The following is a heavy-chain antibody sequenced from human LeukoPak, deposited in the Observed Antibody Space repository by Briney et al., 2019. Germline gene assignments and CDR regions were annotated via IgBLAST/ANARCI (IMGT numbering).Heavy chain of an antibody. Sequence: PGGSLRLSCAASGFTFRSYSMNWVRQAPGKGLEWVSYISGDSSSIHYAYAVKGRFTISRDNAKNSLFLQMNSLRAEDTAVYYCAREDYGGNSDDAFDIWGQGTMVTVSS. CDR1: GFTFRSYS. D-gene: IGHD4-23*01. V-gene: IGHV3-48*01. CDR2: ISGDSSSI. J-gene: IGHJ3*02. CDR3: AREDYGGNSDDAFDI.